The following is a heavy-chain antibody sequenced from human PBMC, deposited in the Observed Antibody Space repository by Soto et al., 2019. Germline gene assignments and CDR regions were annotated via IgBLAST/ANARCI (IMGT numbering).Heavy chain of an antibody. J-gene: IGHJ4*02. CDR2: IYYSGST. CDR1: GGSISSGGYY. V-gene: IGHV4-31*03. CDR3: ARWFEPVHFDY. Sequence: TLSLTCTVSGGSISSGGYYWSWIRQHPGKGLEWIGYIYYSGSTYYNPSLKSRVTISVDTSKNQFSLKLSSVTAADTAVYYCARWFEPVHFDYWGQGTLVTVSS. D-gene: IGHD3-10*01.